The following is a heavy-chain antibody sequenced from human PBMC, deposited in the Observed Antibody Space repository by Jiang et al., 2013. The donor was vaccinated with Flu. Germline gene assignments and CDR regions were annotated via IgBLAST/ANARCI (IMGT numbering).Heavy chain of an antibody. Sequence: SGAEVKKAGATVKISCKVSGYTFTDYNMHWVQQVPGKGLEWMGLVDPEDGKPVYAEKFQGRVTLTADTSTDTAYMELSSLRSEDTAVYYCATDQKVSDIEATGPYNYYYMAFWAKGTDGHRLL. CDR3: ATDQKVSDIEATGPYNYYYMAF. D-gene: IGHD6-13*01. CDR2: VDPEDGKP. V-gene: IGHV1-69-2*01. J-gene: IGHJ6*03. CDR1: GYTFTDYN.